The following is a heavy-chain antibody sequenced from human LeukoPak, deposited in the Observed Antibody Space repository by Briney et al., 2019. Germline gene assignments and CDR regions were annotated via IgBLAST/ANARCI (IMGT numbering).Heavy chain of an antibody. J-gene: IGHJ5*02. V-gene: IGHV1-8*01. CDR3: ARGGRWPKENWFDP. Sequence: ASVKVSCKASGYTFTSYDINWVRRATGQGLEWMGWMNPNSGNTGYAQKFQGRVTMTRNTSISTAYMELSSLRSEDTAVYYCARGGRWPKENWFDPWGQGTLVTVSS. D-gene: IGHD2-15*01. CDR2: MNPNSGNT. CDR1: GYTFTSYD.